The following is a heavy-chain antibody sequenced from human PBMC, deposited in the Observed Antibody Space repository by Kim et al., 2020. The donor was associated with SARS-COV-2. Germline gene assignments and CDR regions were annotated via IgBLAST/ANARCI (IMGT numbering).Heavy chain of an antibody. CDR1: GGSISSYY. D-gene: IGHD6-13*01. CDR3: ARSTGRRKQLVRDAFDI. J-gene: IGHJ3*02. CDR2: IYYSGST. Sequence: SETLSLTCTASGGSISSYYWSWIRQPPGKGLEWIGYIYYSGSTNYNPSLKSRVSISVDTSKNQFSLTLSSVTAADTAVYYCARSTGRRKQLVRDAFDIWG. V-gene: IGHV4-59*01.